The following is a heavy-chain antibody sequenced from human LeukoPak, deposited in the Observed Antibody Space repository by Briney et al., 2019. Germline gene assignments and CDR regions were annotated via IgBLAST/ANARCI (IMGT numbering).Heavy chain of an antibody. J-gene: IGHJ4*02. D-gene: IGHD5-12*01. CDR3: ARRQYSGYDFDF. Sequence: GESLKISCKGSEYIFTNYWIGWVRQMPGKGLEWMGIIYPRDSDTRYSPSFQGQVTVSADKSISTAYLQWSSLEASDTAIYYCARRQYSGYDFDFWGQGTLVTVSS. CDR1: EYIFTNYW. CDR2: IYPRDSDT. V-gene: IGHV5-51*01.